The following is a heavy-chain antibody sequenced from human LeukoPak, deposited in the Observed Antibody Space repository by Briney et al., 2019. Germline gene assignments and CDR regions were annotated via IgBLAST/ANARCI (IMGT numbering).Heavy chain of an antibody. CDR2: ISWNSGSI. CDR3: AKDGKTRNWNYFQAKAVD. CDR1: GFTFDDYA. Sequence: GGSLRLSCAASGFTFDDYAMHWVRQAPGKGLEWVSGISWNSGSIGYADSVKGRFTISRDNSKNTLYLQVNSLRAEDTAIYYCAKDGKTRNWNYFQAKAVDWGQGTLVTVSS. J-gene: IGHJ4*02. D-gene: IGHD1-7*01. V-gene: IGHV3-9*01.